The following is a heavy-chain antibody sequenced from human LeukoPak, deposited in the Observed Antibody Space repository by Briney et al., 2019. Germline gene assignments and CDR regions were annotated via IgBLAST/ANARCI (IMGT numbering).Heavy chain of an antibody. D-gene: IGHD3-10*01. Sequence: SSETLSLTCTVSGGSVSSGSYYWSWIRQPPGKGLEWIGYIYYSGSTNYNPSLKSRVTISVDTSKNQFSLKLSSMTAADTAVYYCARETLWFGESPDAFDIWGQGTMVTVSS. CDR3: ARETLWFGESPDAFDI. CDR2: IYYSGST. V-gene: IGHV4-61*01. CDR1: GGSVSSGSYY. J-gene: IGHJ3*02.